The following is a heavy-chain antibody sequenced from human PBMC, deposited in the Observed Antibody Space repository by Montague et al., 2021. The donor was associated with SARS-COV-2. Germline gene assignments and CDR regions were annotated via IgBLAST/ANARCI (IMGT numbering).Heavy chain of an antibody. CDR2: ISGSGGGT. D-gene: IGHD4-11*01. J-gene: IGHJ4*02. V-gene: IGHV3-23*01. CDR3: ARDHETVGWPLDY. CDR1: GGSFNDYY. Sequence: ETLSLTCAVYGGSFNDYYWTWVRQPPGKGLEWVSAISGSGGGTYYAESVKGRFATSRDTSKNTVCLPMDSLRLEDTALYFCARDHETVGWPLDYWGQGTLVIVSS.